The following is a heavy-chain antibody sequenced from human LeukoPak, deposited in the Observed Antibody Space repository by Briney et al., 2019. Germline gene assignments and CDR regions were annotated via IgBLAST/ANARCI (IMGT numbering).Heavy chain of an antibody. J-gene: IGHJ3*02. V-gene: IGHV4-39*06. Sequence: ASETLSLTCTVSGGSISSSSYYWGWIRQPPGKGLEWIGSIYYSGSTYYNPSLKSRVTISVDTSKNQFPLKLSSVTAADTAVYYCARDTLYSSSPLPYAFDIWGQGTMVTVSS. D-gene: IGHD6-6*01. CDR3: ARDTLYSSSPLPYAFDI. CDR1: GGSISSSSYY. CDR2: IYYSGST.